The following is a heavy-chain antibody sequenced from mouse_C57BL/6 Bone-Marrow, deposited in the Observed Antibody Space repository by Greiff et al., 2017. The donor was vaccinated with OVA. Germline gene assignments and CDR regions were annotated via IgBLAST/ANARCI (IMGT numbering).Heavy chain of an antibody. D-gene: IGHD2-3*01. CDR2: ISSGSSTI. V-gene: IGHV5-17*01. J-gene: IGHJ3*01. Sequence: EVKVVESGGGLVKPGGSLKLSCAASGFTFSDSGMHWVRQAPEKGLEWVAYISSGSSTISYADTVKGRFTISRDNAKNTLFLQMTSLRSEDTAMYYCARTGLLFSFAYWGQGTLVTVSA. CDR1: GFTFSDSG. CDR3: ARTGLLFSFAY.